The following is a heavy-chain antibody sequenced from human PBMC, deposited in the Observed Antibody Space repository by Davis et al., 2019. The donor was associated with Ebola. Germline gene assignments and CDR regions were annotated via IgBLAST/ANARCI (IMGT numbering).Heavy chain of an antibody. V-gene: IGHV3-30*18. D-gene: IGHD3-22*01. CDR2: ISYDGSNK. CDR1: GFTFSSYG. CDR3: AKDYYDSSGRYFDY. Sequence: LSLTCAASGFTFSSYGMHWVRQAPGKGLEWVAVISYDGSNKYYADSVKGRFTISRDNSNNTLYLQMNSLRAEDTAVYYCAKDYYDSSGRYFDYWGQGTLVTVSS. J-gene: IGHJ4*02.